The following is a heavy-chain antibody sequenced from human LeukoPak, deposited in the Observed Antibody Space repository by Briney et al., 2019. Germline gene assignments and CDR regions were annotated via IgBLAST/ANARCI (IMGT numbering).Heavy chain of an antibody. Sequence: PGRSLRLSCRASGFTFSSYGMYWIRQAPGIGLEWVAVIWYDGSKQYYADSVTGRFTISRDNSKNSLYLLMTSLRAEDTAVYYCARQNTPHGNFDYWGQGILVTVSS. CDR1: GFTFSSYG. CDR2: IWYDGSKQ. V-gene: IGHV3-33*07. CDR3: ARQNTPHGNFDY. D-gene: IGHD1-26*01. J-gene: IGHJ4*02.